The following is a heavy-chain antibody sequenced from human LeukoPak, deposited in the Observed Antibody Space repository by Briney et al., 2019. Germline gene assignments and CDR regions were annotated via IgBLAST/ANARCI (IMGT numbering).Heavy chain of an antibody. CDR3: ATMGGSFDY. CDR1: GFTFSNYH. J-gene: IGHJ4*02. Sequence: GGSLRLSCAASGFTFSNYHMHWVRQAPGKGLEWVAVISNDGSNKYYADSVKGRFTISRDDSKNTLYLQMNSLRAEDTAMHYCATMGGSFDYWGQGTLVTVSS. V-gene: IGHV3-30*04. D-gene: IGHD3-16*01. CDR2: ISNDGSNK.